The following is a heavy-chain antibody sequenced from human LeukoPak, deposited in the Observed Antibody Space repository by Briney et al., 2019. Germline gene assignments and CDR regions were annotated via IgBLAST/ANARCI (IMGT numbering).Heavy chain of an antibody. CDR3: ARIDWGQFEY. D-gene: IGHD2-21*01. Sequence: PGGSLRLSCAASGFTFSSYAMSWVRQAPGKGLEWVANINQDGSEKYYVDSVKGRFTFSRDNAKNSLYLQMNSLRAEDTAVYYCARIDWGQFEYWGQGSLVTVSS. J-gene: IGHJ4*02. CDR2: INQDGSEK. V-gene: IGHV3-7*01. CDR1: GFTFSSYA.